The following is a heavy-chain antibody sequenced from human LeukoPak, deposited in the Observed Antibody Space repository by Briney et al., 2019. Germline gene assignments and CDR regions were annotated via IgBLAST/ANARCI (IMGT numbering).Heavy chain of an antibody. Sequence: SETLSLTCTVSGGSISSYYWSWIRQPPGKGLEWIGYIYYSGSTNYNPSLKSRVTISVDTSKNQFSLKLSSVTAADTAVYYCARVSSSWFDFDYWGQGTLVTVSS. D-gene: IGHD6-13*01. CDR3: ARVSSSWFDFDY. CDR1: GGSISSYY. J-gene: IGHJ4*02. V-gene: IGHV4-59*01. CDR2: IYYSGST.